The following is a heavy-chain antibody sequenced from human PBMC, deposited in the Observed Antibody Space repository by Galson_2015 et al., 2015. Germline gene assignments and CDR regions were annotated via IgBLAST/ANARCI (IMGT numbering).Heavy chain of an antibody. CDR1: GFIFSSYA. V-gene: IGHV3-30*01. J-gene: IGHJ1*01. CDR3: ARVAVQGVFRYGEYSQH. CDR2: ISYDGSNK. Sequence: SLRLSCAASGFIFSSYALHWVRQAPGKGLEWVAVISYDGSNKYYADSVKGRFTISRDNSKNTLYLQMVSLRAEDTAVYYCARVAVQGVFRYGEYSQHWGQGTPVTVSS. D-gene: IGHD2-2*01.